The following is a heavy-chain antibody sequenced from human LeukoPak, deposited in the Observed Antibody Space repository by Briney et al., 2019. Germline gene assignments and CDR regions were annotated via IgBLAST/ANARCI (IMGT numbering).Heavy chain of an antibody. CDR1: GYTISSGYY. J-gene: IGHJ5*02. V-gene: IGHV4-38-2*02. Sequence: PSETLSLTCTVSGYTISSGYYWGWIRQPPGKGLEWIGSMYHSGTTYYNASLKSRATISVDTSKNQISLKMNSMTAADTAVYYCVRGPLLWFAELRFDPWGQGTLATVSS. CDR3: VRGPLLWFAELRFDP. CDR2: MYHSGTT. D-gene: IGHD3-10*01.